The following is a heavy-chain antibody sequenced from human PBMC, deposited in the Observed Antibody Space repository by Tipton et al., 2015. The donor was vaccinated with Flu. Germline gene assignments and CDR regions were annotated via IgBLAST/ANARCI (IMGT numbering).Heavy chain of an antibody. Sequence: SLRLSCAASGFTFSSYEMNWVRQAPGKGLEWLSYISSSGNTIPYADSVRGRFTISRDNTKKSLYLQLNSLRAEDTANYYCATLTGDDYWGQGIMVTVSS. V-gene: IGHV3-48*03. CDR2: ISSSGNTI. D-gene: IGHD7-27*01. CDR3: ATLTGDDY. J-gene: IGHJ4*02. CDR1: GFTFSSYE.